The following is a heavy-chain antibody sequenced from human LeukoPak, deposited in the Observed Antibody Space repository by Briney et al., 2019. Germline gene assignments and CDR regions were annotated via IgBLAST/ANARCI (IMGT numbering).Heavy chain of an antibody. CDR1: GGTFSSYA. CDR3: ARATYYYDSSGHDY. CDR2: IIPILGIA. V-gene: IGHV1-69*04. D-gene: IGHD3-22*01. J-gene: IGHJ4*02. Sequence: SVKVSCEASGGTFSSYAISWVRQAPGQGLEWMGRIIPILGIANYAQKFQGRVTITADKSTSTAYMELSSLRSEGTAVYYCARATYYYDSSGHDYWGQGTLVTVSS.